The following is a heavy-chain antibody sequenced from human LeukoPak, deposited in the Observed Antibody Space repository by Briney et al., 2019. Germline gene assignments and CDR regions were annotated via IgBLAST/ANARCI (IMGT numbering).Heavy chain of an antibody. CDR2: IYYSGST. CDR3: ARTYWAHDAFDI. D-gene: IGHD2-8*02. Sequence: SETLSLTCTVSGGSISSYYWSWIRQPPGKGLEWIGNIYYSGSTNYNPSLKSRVTISVDTSKNQFSLKLSSVTAADTAMYYCARTYWAHDAFDIWGQGTMVTVSS. CDR1: GGSISSYY. V-gene: IGHV4-59*01. J-gene: IGHJ3*02.